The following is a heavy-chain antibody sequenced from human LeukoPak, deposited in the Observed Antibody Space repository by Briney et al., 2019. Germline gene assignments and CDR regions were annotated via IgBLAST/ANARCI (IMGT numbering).Heavy chain of an antibody. J-gene: IGHJ4*02. CDR1: GGSFSGYY. D-gene: IGHD3-22*01. V-gene: IGHV4-34*01. Sequence: SETLSLTCAVYGGSFSGYYWSWIRQPQGKGLEWIGEINHSGSTNYNPSLKSRVTISIDTSKNQFSLKLSSVTAADTAVYYCSLFGYYDFSRGDYWGQGTLVTVSS. CDR3: SLFGYYDFSRGDY. CDR2: INHSGST.